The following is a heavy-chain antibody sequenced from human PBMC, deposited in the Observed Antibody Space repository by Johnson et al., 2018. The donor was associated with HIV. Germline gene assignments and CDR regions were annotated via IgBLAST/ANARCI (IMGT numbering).Heavy chain of an antibody. V-gene: IGHV3-20*04. D-gene: IGHD6-19*01. CDR1: GFTFDNYG. CDR3: ARVGWATSDAFDI. CDR2: INWNGGST. J-gene: IGHJ3*02. Sequence: VQLVESGGGAVRPGRSLRLSCAASGFTFDNYGMSWVRQTPGKGLEWVSGINWNGGSTGYADSVKGRFTISRDNAKNSMYLQMNSLRAEDPALYYWARVGWATSDAFDIWGQGTMVTVSS.